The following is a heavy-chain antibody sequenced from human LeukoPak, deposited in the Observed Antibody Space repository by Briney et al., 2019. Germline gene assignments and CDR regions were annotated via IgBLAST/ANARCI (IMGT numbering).Heavy chain of an antibody. CDR1: GGSISTYY. CDR3: ARAGGNLAAFDI. Sequence: SETLSLTCTVSGGSISTYYWTWIRQPPGKGLEWIGRIYTSGSTNYNPSLKSRVTISVDTSKNQFSLKLSSVTAADTAVYYCARAGGNLAAFDIWGQGTMVTVSS. D-gene: IGHD4-23*01. V-gene: IGHV4-4*08. CDR2: IYTSGST. J-gene: IGHJ3*02.